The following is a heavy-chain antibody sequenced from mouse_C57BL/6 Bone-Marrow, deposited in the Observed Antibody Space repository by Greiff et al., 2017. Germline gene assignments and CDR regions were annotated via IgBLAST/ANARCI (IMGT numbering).Heavy chain of an antibody. V-gene: IGHV1-9*01. CDR3: ARSPAIYYYGSSSSWFAY. CDR1: GYTFTGYW. CDR2: ILPGSGST. D-gene: IGHD1-1*01. Sequence: QVQLKESGAELMKPGASVKLSCKATGYTFTGYWIEWVKQRPGHGLEWIGEILPGSGSTNYNEKFKGKATFTADTSSNTAYMQLSSLTTEDSAIYYCARSPAIYYYGSSSSWFAYWGQGTLVTVSA. J-gene: IGHJ3*01.